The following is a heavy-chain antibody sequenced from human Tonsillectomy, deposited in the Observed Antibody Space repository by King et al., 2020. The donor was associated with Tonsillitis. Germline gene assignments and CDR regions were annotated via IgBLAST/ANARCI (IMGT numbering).Heavy chain of an antibody. CDR2: IYYSGST. V-gene: IGHV4-39*07. CDR3: AIQINAYSCYVVSYYYYGMDV. J-gene: IGHJ6*02. D-gene: IGHD5-12*01. CDR1: GGSISSSSYY. Sequence: LQLQESGPGLVKPSETLSLTCTVSGGSISSSSYYWGWIRQPPGKGLEWIGSIYYSGSTYYNPSLKSRVTISADTSKNQFSLKLSSVTATDTAVYYCAIQINAYSCYVVSYYYYGMDVWGQGTTVTVSS.